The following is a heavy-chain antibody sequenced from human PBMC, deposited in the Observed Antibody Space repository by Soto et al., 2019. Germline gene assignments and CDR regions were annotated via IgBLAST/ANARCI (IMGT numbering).Heavy chain of an antibody. CDR2: ISGSGGST. CDR1: GFTFSSYA. CDR3: AKDLGLQYFDWLKNYYMDV. Sequence: GGSLRLSCAASGFTFSSYAMSWVRQAPGKGLEWVSAISGSGGSTYYADSVKGRFTISRDNSKNTLYLQMNSLRAEDTAVYYCAKDLGLQYFDWLKNYYMDVWGKGTTVTVSS. J-gene: IGHJ6*03. D-gene: IGHD3-9*01. V-gene: IGHV3-23*01.